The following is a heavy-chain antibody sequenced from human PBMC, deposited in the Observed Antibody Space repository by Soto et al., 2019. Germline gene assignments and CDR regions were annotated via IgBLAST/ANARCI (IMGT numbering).Heavy chain of an antibody. CDR3: ARHRGSGSYYYAFDI. CDR2: IYTSGST. J-gene: IGHJ3*02. CDR1: GGSTSSYY. V-gene: IGHV4-4*07. Sequence: KTSETLSLTCTVSGGSTSSYYWSWIRQPAGKGLQWIGRIYTSGSTNYNPSLKSRVTMSVDTSKNQFSLKLGSVTAADTAVYYCARHRGSGSYYYAFDIWGQGTMVTVSS. D-gene: IGHD1-26*01.